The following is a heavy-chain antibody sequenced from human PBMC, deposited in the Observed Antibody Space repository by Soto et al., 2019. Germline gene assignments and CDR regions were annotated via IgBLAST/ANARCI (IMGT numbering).Heavy chain of an antibody. CDR2: IYYSGST. J-gene: IGHJ6*02. CDR3: ARAGYYYYYGMDV. V-gene: IGHV4-31*03. CDR1: GGSISSGGYY. Sequence: QVQLQESGPGLVKPSQTLSLTCTVSGGSISSGGYYWSWIRQHPGKGLEWIGYIYYSGSTYYNPSLKSRVTLSVDTSKNQFSLQLSSVTAADTAVDYCARAGYYYYYGMDVWGQGTTVTVSS.